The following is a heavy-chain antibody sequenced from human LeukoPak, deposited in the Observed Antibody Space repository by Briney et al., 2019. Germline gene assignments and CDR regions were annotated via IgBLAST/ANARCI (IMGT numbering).Heavy chain of an antibody. Sequence: GRSLRLSCAASGLTFDDYAMHWVRQAPGKGLEWVSGISWSSGSIGYADSVKGRFTISRDNAKNSLYLQMNSLRAEDTAVYYCAREGYYYDSSGNYVLDYWGQGTLVTVSS. CDR2: ISWSSGSI. CDR1: GLTFDDYA. V-gene: IGHV3-9*01. J-gene: IGHJ4*02. CDR3: AREGYYYDSSGNYVLDY. D-gene: IGHD3-22*01.